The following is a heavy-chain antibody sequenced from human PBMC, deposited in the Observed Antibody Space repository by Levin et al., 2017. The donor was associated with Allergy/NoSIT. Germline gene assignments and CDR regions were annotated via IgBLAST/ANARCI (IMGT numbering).Heavy chain of an antibody. D-gene: IGHD2-15*01. Sequence: KVSCKGSGYTFSSYWIGWVRQMPGKGLEWMGIIYPSDSDTRYSPSFQGQVSISADKSISTAYLQWSSLKASDTAMYYCVKSRRVALRVDAFDIWGQGTKVTVSS. CDR2: IYPSDSDT. J-gene: IGHJ3*02. V-gene: IGHV5-51*01. CDR3: VKSRRVALRVDAFDI. CDR1: GYTFSSYW.